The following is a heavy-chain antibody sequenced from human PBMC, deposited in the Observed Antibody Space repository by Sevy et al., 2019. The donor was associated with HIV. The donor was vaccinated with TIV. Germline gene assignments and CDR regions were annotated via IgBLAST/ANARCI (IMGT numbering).Heavy chain of an antibody. Sequence: GGSLRLSCAASGFRFSDYGMHWVRQAPGKGLEWVSLIRFDGSMKYIADSVKGRFTISRDKVKDTLYLQMNSLRPEDTVVYYCAKDHYDYRTGYYGYYGMDVWGQGTTVTVSS. J-gene: IGHJ6*02. CDR1: GFRFSDYG. CDR2: IRFDGSMK. CDR3: AKDHYDYRTGYYGYYGMDV. V-gene: IGHV3-30*02. D-gene: IGHD3-3*01.